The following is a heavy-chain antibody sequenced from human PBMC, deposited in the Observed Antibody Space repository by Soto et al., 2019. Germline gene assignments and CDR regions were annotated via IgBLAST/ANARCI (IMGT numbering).Heavy chain of an antibody. J-gene: IGHJ4*02. CDR1: GFTFSDYA. V-gene: IGHV3-23*01. CDR3: AKETDILTTYSNFDY. D-gene: IGHD3-9*01. Sequence: PGGSLRLSCAGSGFTFSDYAMSWVRQAPGKGLEWVSGITVSGGSTNYADSVKGRFSISRDNSKDTLYLQMHSLRVEDTAVYYCAKETDILTTYSNFDYWGQGTLVTVSS. CDR2: ITVSGGST.